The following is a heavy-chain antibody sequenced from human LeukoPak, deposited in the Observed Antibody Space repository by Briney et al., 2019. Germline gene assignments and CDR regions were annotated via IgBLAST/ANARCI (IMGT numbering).Heavy chain of an antibody. CDR2: IYYSGST. CDR1: GGSISSTNYY. D-gene: IGHD3-22*01. CDR3: ARHSYYYDSSGYWT. J-gene: IGHJ4*02. V-gene: IGHV4-39*01. Sequence: SETLSLTCTVSGGSISSTNYYWGWIRQPPGKGLEWIGSIYYSGSTYYNPSLKSRVTISVDTSKNQFSLKLSSVTAADTAVYYCARHSYYYDSSGYWTWGQGTLVTVSS.